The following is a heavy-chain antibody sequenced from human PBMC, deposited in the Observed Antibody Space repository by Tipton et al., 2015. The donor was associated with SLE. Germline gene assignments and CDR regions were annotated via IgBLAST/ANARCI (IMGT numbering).Heavy chain of an antibody. CDR1: GDSIRSHDYY. CDR2: IHFTGST. CDR3: ARARITMRTVDQYNWFHP. Sequence: TLSLTCTVSGDSIRSHDYYFSWFRQYPGHSGKGLECIWYIHFTGSTYYNPSLKSRSTISLDTSKNQFFLTLTSVTAADTAIYFCARARITMRTVDQYNWFHPWGQGTQVTVSS. D-gene: IGHD1-14*01. V-gene: IGHV4-31*03. J-gene: IGHJ5*02.